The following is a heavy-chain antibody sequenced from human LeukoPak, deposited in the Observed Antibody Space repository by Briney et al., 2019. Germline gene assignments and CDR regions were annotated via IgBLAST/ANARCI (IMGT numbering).Heavy chain of an antibody. CDR1: GFTFSSYA. D-gene: IGHD3-10*01. Sequence: PGGFLRLSCAASGFTFSSYAMSWVRQAPGKGLEWVSAISGSGGSAYYADSVKGRFTISRGNSKNTLYLQMNSLRAEDTAVYYCAEMASGGGEAGVFDYWGKGTLVTVSS. CDR3: AEMASGGGEAGVFDY. J-gene: IGHJ4*02. V-gene: IGHV3-23*01. CDR2: ISGSGGSA.